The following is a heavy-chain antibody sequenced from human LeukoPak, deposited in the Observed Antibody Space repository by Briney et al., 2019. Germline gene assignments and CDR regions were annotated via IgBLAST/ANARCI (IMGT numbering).Heavy chain of an antibody. CDR3: AREGYSSSWYPSYYFDY. Sequence: GGSLRLSCAASRFTFSDYYMSWIRQAPGKGLEWVSYISSSGNTIYYADSVKGRFTISRDNAKNSLYRQMNSLRAEDTAVYYCAREGYSSSWYPSYYFDYWGQGTLVTVSS. CDR2: ISSSGNTI. D-gene: IGHD6-13*01. CDR1: RFTFSDYY. J-gene: IGHJ4*02. V-gene: IGHV3-11*04.